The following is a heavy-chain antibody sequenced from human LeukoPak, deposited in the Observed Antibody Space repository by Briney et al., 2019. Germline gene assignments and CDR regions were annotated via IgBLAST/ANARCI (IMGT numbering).Heavy chain of an antibody. Sequence: EASVKVSCKASGYTFTSYGISWVRQAPGQGLEWMGWISAYNGNTNYAQKLQGRVTMTRDTSISTAYMELSRLRSDDTAVYYCARGGAWYNAGGDAFDIWGQGTMVTVSS. CDR2: ISAYNGNT. D-gene: IGHD1-14*01. V-gene: IGHV1-18*01. CDR1: GYTFTSYG. J-gene: IGHJ3*02. CDR3: ARGGAWYNAGGDAFDI.